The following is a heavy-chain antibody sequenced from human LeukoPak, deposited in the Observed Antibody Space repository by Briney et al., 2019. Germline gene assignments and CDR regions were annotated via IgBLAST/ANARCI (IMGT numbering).Heavy chain of an antibody. V-gene: IGHV5-51*01. CDR1: GYTFITYW. CDR3: ARHRSSSTSSAPQY. J-gene: IGHJ4*02. Sequence: GESLKISCKGSGYTFITYWIGWVRQMPGKGLEWMGIIYPGDSDTRYSPSFQGQVTISADKSISTAYLQWSSLKASDTAMYYCARHRSSSTSSAPQYWGQGTLVTVSS. CDR2: IYPGDSDT. D-gene: IGHD2-2*01.